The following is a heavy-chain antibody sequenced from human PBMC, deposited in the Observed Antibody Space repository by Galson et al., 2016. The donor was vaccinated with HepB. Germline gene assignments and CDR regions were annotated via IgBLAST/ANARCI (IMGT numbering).Heavy chain of an antibody. CDR2: INSGSTSI. V-gene: IGHV3-48*02. J-gene: IGHJ4*02. CDR3: ARSSYYFDS. CDR1: GFKFSSYS. Sequence: SLRLSCAGSGFKFSSYSMNWVRQAPGKGLERLSYINSGSTSIYYADSVKGRFTVSRDNAKNSVYLQLNSLRDEDTALYYCARSSYYFDSWGQGTLVTVSS.